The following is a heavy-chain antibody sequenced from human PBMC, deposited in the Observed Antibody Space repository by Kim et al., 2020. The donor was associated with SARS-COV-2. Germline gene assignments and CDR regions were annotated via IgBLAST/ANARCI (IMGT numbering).Heavy chain of an antibody. CDR2: IYTTGTT. CDR1: GASITAFS. Sequence: SETLSLTCSVSGASITAFSWAWIRQSAGEGPEWIGHIYTTGTTTYNPSLTSRLTISRDTSKNQFSLRLTSVTAADTAIYYCVRSMRKSGLTRYWFDPWG. J-gene: IGHJ5*02. D-gene: IGHD1-26*01. CDR3: VRSMRKSGLTRYWFDP. V-gene: IGHV4-4*07.